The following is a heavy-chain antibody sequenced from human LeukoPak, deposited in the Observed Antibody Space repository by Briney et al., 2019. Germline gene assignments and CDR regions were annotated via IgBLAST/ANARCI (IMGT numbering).Heavy chain of an antibody. V-gene: IGHV1-69*04. Sequence: ASVKVSCKASGGTFSSYAISWVRQAPGQGLEWMGRIIPILGIANYAQKFQGRVTITADKSTSTAYMELSSLRSEDTAMYYCARDRGIDFGNYYGWFDPWGQGTLVIVSS. CDR3: ARDRGIDFGNYYGWFDP. J-gene: IGHJ5*02. D-gene: IGHD1-26*01. CDR2: IIPILGIA. CDR1: GGTFSSYA.